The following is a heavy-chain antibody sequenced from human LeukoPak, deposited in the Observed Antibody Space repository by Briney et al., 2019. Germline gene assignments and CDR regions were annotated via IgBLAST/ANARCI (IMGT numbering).Heavy chain of an antibody. CDR1: GFTFSSYS. J-gene: IGHJ6*02. V-gene: IGHV3-48*01. CDR3: ARVFKEIVVVYTGTAYYYGMDV. CDR2: ISDSSSTI. Sequence: GGSLRLSCAASGFTFSSYSMNWVRQAPGKGLEWVSYISDSSSTIYSADSVKGRFTISRDNAKNSLYLQMNSLRAEDTAVYYCARVFKEIVVVYTGTAYYYGMDVWGQGTTVTVSS. D-gene: IGHD2-15*01.